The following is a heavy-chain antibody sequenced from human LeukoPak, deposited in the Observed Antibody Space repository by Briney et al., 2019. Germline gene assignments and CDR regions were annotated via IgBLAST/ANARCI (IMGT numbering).Heavy chain of an antibody. CDR2: INQDGSET. CDR3: ARSYYYGSGSFGY. D-gene: IGHD3-10*01. CDR1: GFTFSNYW. Sequence: GGSLRLSCVGSGFTFSNYWMNWVRQAPGKGLEWVANINQDGSETYYVDSVKGRFTISRDNARNSLYLQVNSLRAEDTAVYYCARSYYYGSGSFGYWGQGTLVTVSS. J-gene: IGHJ4*02. V-gene: IGHV3-7*01.